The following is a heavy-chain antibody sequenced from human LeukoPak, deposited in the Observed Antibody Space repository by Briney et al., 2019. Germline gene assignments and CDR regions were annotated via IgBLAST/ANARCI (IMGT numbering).Heavy chain of an antibody. J-gene: IGHJ4*02. V-gene: IGHV6-1*01. D-gene: IGHD5-12*01. CDR3: AREDIVATINPFDY. CDR1: GDSVSSKNGA. CDR2: TYYRSKWYN. Sequence: SQTLPLTCAVSGDSVSSKNGAWNWIRQSPSRGLEWLGRTYYRSKWYNDYAVSVKSRITINPDTSKNQFSLQLNSVTPEDTAVYYCAREDIVATINPFDYWGQGTLVTVSS.